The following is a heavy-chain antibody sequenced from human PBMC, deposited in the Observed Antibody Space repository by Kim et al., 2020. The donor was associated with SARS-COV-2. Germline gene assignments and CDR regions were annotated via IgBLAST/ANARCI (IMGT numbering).Heavy chain of an antibody. Sequence: GGSLRLSCAASGVTFGMHWVRKAPGKGLEWVAVIWYDGSHKYYSDSVKGRFTISRDNSKNTLYLQMNSLRDEDTAVYYCAKDMNYFGSGSYSYFDKWGQGTLVTVSS. V-gene: IGHV3-33*06. J-gene: IGHJ4*02. CDR2: IWYDGSHK. CDR3: AKDMNYFGSGSYSYFDK. CDR1: GVTFG. D-gene: IGHD3-10*01.